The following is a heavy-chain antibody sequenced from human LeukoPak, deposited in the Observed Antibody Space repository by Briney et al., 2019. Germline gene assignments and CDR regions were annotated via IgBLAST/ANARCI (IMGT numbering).Heavy chain of an antibody. D-gene: IGHD3-22*01. J-gene: IGHJ4*02. V-gene: IGHV3-23*01. CDR2: IRGSGGSK. Sequence: LSGGSLRLSCAASGFTFNAYAMGWVRQAPGKGLQWVSAIRGSGGSKYYADSVKGRFTISRDDSKNTLYLQMNSLRAEDTAVYFCATNYYDSSGYRWYLDYWGKGTLVTVSS. CDR3: ATNYYDSSGYRWYLDY. CDR1: GFTFNAYA.